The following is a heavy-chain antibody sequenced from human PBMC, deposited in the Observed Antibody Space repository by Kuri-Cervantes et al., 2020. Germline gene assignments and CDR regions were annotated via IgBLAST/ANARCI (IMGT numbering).Heavy chain of an antibody. CDR1: GFTFDDYT. CDR3: AKSLAGRSGYLFDY. J-gene: IGHJ4*02. Sequence: GESLKISCAASGFTFDDYTMHWVRQAPGKGLEWVSLISWDGGSTYYADSVKGRFTISRDNSKNTLYLQMNSLRAEDTAVYYCAKSLAGRSGYLFDYWGQGTLVTVSS. V-gene: IGHV3-43*01. D-gene: IGHD3-22*01. CDR2: ISWDGGST.